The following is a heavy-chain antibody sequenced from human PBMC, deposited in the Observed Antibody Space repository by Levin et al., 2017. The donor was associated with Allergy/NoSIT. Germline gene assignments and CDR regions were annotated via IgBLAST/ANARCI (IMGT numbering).Heavy chain of an antibody. D-gene: IGHD2-15*01. V-gene: IGHV3-23*01. CDR2: VSGSGYTT. CDR1: GFTLSNYV. J-gene: IGHJ4*02. Sequence: GGSLRLSCAASGFTLSNYVMSWVRQAPGKGLYWVSSVSGSGYTTYYADSVKGQFTISRDNSKNTLHLQLNSLTAEDTTVYFCAKHGGSRYCSGGSCYRAPVDYWGQGALVTVSS. CDR3: AKHGGSRYCSGGSCYRAPVDY.